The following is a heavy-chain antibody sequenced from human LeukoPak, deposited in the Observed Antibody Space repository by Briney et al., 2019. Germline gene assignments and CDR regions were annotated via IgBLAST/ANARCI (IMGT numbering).Heavy chain of an antibody. D-gene: IGHD3-22*01. V-gene: IGHV4-31*03. J-gene: IGHJ4*02. CDR2: IYYSGSA. CDR3: GGSKYDSSGYSHDY. CDR1: GGSISSGGYY. Sequence: PSQTLSLTCTVSGGSISSGGYYWSWIRQHPGKGLESIGYIYYSGSAYYNPSLKSRVTISVDTSKNQFSLKLSSVTAADTAVYYCGGSKYDSSGYSHDYWGQGTLVTVSS.